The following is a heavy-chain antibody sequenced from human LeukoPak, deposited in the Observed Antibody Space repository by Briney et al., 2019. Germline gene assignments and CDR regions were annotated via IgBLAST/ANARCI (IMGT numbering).Heavy chain of an antibody. CDR3: ARIYESSGHPPNYFDY. CDR2: INPNSGGT. J-gene: IGHJ4*02. V-gene: IGHV1-2*02. CDR1: VYTFTGYF. D-gene: IGHD3-22*01. Sequence: ASVKVSCEASVYTFTGYFMHWVRPAPGQGLEWMGWINPNSGGTNYAQRFQGRVTMTRDTSISTAYMELSRLRSDDTAVYYCARIYESSGHPPNYFDYWGQGTLVTVSS.